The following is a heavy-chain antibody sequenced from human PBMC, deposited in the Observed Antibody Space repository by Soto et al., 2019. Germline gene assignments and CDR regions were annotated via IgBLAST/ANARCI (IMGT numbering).Heavy chain of an antibody. J-gene: IGHJ4*02. D-gene: IGHD2-15*01. CDR2: ISGSGEST. CDR1: GFTFSNYA. CDR3: AKGGGSCCFDC. Sequence: GGSLRLSCAASGFTFSNYAMSWVRQAPGKGLEWVSAISGSGESTFYGDSVKGRFTVSRDNSKNTLYLQMNSLGVEDTAEYYCAKGGGSCCFDCWGQGTLVAVSS. V-gene: IGHV3-23*01.